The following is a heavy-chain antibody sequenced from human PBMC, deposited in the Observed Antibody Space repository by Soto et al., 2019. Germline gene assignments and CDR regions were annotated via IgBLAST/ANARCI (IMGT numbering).Heavy chain of an antibody. J-gene: IGHJ6*02. CDR3: ASSTRTGYYYYGMDV. Sequence: QVQLVQSGAEVKKPGSSVKVSCKASGGTFSSYAISWVRQAPGQGLEWMGGIIPIFGTANYAQKFQGRVTITADETTSTAYMEQSSLRSEDTAVDYCASSTRTGYYYYGMDVCGQGTTVTVSS. CDR2: IIPIFGTA. V-gene: IGHV1-69*01. D-gene: IGHD2-2*01. CDR1: GGTFSSYA.